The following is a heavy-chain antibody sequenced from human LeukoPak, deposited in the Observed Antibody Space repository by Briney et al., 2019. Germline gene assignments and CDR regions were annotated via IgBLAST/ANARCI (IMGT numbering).Heavy chain of an antibody. V-gene: IGHV3-15*01. J-gene: IGHJ3*02. CDR3: FIVASSESHDAFDI. CDR1: GFTFSNAW. D-gene: IGHD2-15*01. Sequence: PGGSLRLSCAASGFTFSNAWMSWVRQAPGKGLEWVGRIKSKTDGGTTDYAAPVKGRFTISRDDSKNTLYLQMNSLKTEDTAVYYRFIVASSESHDAFDIWGQGTMVTVSS. CDR2: IKSKTDGGTT.